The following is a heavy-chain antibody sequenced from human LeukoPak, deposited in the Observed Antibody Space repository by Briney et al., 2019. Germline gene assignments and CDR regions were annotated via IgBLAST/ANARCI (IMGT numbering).Heavy chain of an antibody. Sequence: PGGSLRLSCAASGISFSAHGMHWVRQAPGKGLEWVAIIRFDGGNIHYADSVKGRFTISRDNSKNTLYLQMNSLRAEDTAVYYCVRDGVGATAYFGYFDHWGQGNLVTVSS. V-gene: IGHV3-33*01. J-gene: IGHJ4*02. CDR2: IRFDGGNI. D-gene: IGHD1-26*01. CDR3: VRDGVGATAYFGYFDH. CDR1: GISFSAHG.